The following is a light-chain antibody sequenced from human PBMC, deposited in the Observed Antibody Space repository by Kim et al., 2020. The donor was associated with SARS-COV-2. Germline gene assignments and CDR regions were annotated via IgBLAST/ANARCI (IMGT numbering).Light chain of an antibody. J-gene: IGKJ4*01. CDR1: QSVSGN. Sequence: SPGERATLSCRASQSVSGNLAWYQQKPGQAPRLLIYGASTRATGIPARFSGSGSGTEFTLTISSLQSEDFAVYYCQQYNNWPALTFGGGTKVDIK. CDR3: QQYNNWPALT. CDR2: GAS. V-gene: IGKV3-15*01.